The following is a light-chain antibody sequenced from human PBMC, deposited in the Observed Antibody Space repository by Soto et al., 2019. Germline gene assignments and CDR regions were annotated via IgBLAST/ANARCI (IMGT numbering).Light chain of an antibody. CDR3: SSYTSSSTYVV. V-gene: IGLV2-14*01. CDR2: EVS. J-gene: IGLJ2*01. CDR1: SRDVGGYNY. Sequence: QSVPTQPASVSGSPGQSITISCSGTSRDVGGYNYVSWYQQHPGKAPKLMIYEVSNRPSGVSNRFSGSKSGNTASLTISGLQAEDEADYYCSSYTSSSTYVVFGGGTKLTVL.